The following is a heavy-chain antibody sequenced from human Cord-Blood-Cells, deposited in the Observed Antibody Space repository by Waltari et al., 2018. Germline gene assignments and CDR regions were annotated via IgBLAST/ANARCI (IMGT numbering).Heavy chain of an antibody. CDR1: GFTFSNAW. J-gene: IGHJ4*02. CDR2: IKNKTDGWTK. Sequence: EVQLVGSGGCLVKPGGSLRLSCAASGFTFSNAWMSWVGQATGKGLEAVGRIKNKTDGWTKDYTAPGKGRFTLSRDDSKSTRSLQMNSLKTEDTAVSYCTTVGPLVGATDYWGQAPPVTVSS. V-gene: IGHV3-15*01. CDR3: TTVGPLVGATDY. D-gene: IGHD1-26*01.